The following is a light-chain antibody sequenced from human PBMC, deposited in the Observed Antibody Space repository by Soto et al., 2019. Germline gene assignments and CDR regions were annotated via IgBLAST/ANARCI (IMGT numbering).Light chain of an antibody. J-gene: IGKJ5*01. CDR3: MQALQSLT. Sequence: EIVMTQSPLTLPVTPGEPASISCRSSQSLLYNNTYNYLDWYVQKPGQSPQLLIYFGSNRALGVPDRFSGSGSGTDFTLKINRVEAEDVGTYYCMQALQSLTFGQGTRLEIK. CDR2: FGS. CDR1: QSLLYNNTYNY. V-gene: IGKV2-28*01.